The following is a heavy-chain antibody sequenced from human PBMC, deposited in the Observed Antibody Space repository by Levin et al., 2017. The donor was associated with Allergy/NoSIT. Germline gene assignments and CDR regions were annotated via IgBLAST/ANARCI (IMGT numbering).Heavy chain of an antibody. CDR2: ISGSGDTI. Sequence: GGSLRLSCAASGFSFSSYEMNWVRLAPGRGLEWLSYISGSGDTIYYADSVKGRFTTSRDNAKNSLSLHMNSLRAEDTAVYYCAREEELRDGTRRGHFDYWGQGTLVTVSS. J-gene: IGHJ4*02. CDR3: AREEELRDGTRRGHFDY. CDR1: GFSFSSYE. V-gene: IGHV3-48*03. D-gene: IGHD5-24*01.